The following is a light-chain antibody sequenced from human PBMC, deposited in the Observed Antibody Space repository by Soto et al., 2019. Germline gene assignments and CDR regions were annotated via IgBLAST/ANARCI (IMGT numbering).Light chain of an antibody. CDR3: QQRSDWPRT. Sequence: EIVLTQSPAALSLSPGERATLSCRASQSVTGYLAWYQQKPGQAPRLLIYDVSSRATGIPARFSGSGSGTEFTLTISSLEPEDFAVYYCQQRSDWPRTFGGGSKVKIK. V-gene: IGKV3-11*01. CDR1: QSVTGY. J-gene: IGKJ4*01. CDR2: DVS.